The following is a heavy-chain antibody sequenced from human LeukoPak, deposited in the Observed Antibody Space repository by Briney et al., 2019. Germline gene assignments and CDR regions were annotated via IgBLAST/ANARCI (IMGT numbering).Heavy chain of an antibody. CDR3: ARGLARVY. Sequence: PSETLSLTCAVYGGSFSGYYWSWIRQPPGKGLEWIGEINHSGSTNYNPSLKSRVTISVDTSKNQFSLKLSSVTAADTAVYYCARGLARVYWGQGTLVTVSS. CDR2: INHSGST. V-gene: IGHV4-34*01. D-gene: IGHD3-10*01. CDR1: GGSFSGYY. J-gene: IGHJ4*02.